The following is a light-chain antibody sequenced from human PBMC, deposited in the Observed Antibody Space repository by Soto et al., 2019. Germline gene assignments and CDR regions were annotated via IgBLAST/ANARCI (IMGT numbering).Light chain of an antibody. CDR3: QQYGRSPYT. CDR2: GAS. J-gene: IGKJ2*01. Sequence: EIVLTQSPGTLSLSPGERATLSCRASQSVSSSYLAWYQQNPGQAPRLLIYGASIRATGIPDRFSGSGSGTDFTISISRLEPEDFAVYYCQQYGRSPYTFGQGTKLEIK. CDR1: QSVSSSY. V-gene: IGKV3-20*01.